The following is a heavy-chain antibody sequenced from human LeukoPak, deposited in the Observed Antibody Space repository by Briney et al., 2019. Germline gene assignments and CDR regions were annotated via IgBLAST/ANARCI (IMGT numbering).Heavy chain of an antibody. D-gene: IGHD3-22*01. Sequence: PSETLSLTCTVSGGSISSSSYYWGWIRQPPGKGLEWIGSIYYTGSTYYNPSLKSRVTISVDTSKNQFSLKLSSVTAADTAVYYCARATADSSGYYLALYNWFDPWGQGTLVTVSS. J-gene: IGHJ5*02. CDR3: ARATADSSGYYLALYNWFDP. CDR1: GGSISSSSYY. CDR2: IYYTGST. V-gene: IGHV4-39*07.